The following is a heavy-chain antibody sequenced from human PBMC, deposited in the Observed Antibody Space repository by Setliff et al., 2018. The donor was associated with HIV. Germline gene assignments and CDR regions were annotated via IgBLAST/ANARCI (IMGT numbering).Heavy chain of an antibody. J-gene: IGHJ4*02. V-gene: IGHV1-18*01. CDR1: GYTFTSYG. CDR2: ISAYNGNT. D-gene: IGHD3-22*01. CDR3: ARDLRYYYDSSGYLELPY. Sequence: ASVKVSCKASGYTFTSYGISWVRQAPGQGLEWMGWISAYNGNTNYAQKLRGRVTMTTDTSTSTAYMELRSLRSDDTAVYYCARDLRYYYDSSGYLELPYWGQGTLVTVSS.